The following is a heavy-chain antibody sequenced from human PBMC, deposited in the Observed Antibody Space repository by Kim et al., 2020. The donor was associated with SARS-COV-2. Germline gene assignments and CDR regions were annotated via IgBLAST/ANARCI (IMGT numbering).Heavy chain of an antibody. CDR2: ISWNSGSI. J-gene: IGHJ3*02. Sequence: GGSLRLSCAASGFTFDDYAMHWVRQAPGKGLEWVSGISWNSGSIGYADSVKGRFTISRDNAKNSLYLQMNSLRAEDTALYYCAKFEYSGSHDDAFDIWGQGTMVTVSS. CDR3: AKFEYSGSHDDAFDI. CDR1: GFTFDDYA. V-gene: IGHV3-9*01. D-gene: IGHD1-26*01.